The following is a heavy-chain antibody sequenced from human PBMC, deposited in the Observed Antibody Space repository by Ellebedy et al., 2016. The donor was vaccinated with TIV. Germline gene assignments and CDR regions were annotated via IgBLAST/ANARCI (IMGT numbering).Heavy chain of an antibody. CDR1: GFTFSDYG. CDR3: AREGFWGYCSSTSCYGADS. Sequence: GESLKISCAASGFTFSDYGMHWVRPAPGKGLEWVAFMRYDGSNKYYADSVKGRFTISRDNSKSTLYLQMNNVRVDDTAVYYCAREGFWGYCSSTSCYGADSWGQGTLVTVSS. D-gene: IGHD2-2*01. CDR2: MRYDGSNK. J-gene: IGHJ4*02. V-gene: IGHV3-30*02.